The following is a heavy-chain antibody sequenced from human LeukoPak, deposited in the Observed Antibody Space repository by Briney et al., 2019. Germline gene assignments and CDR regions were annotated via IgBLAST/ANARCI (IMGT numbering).Heavy chain of an antibody. J-gene: IGHJ4*02. D-gene: IGHD2-2*01. Sequence: GGSLRLSCAASGFTFSDYYMSWIRQAPGKGLEWVSYISGSSSYTNYADSVKGRFTISRDNAKKSLYLQMNSLRAEDTAVYYCARRYCISTSCYCIDYWGQGTLVTVSS. CDR3: ARRYCISTSCYCIDY. CDR1: GFTFSDYY. CDR2: ISGSSSYT. V-gene: IGHV3-11*03.